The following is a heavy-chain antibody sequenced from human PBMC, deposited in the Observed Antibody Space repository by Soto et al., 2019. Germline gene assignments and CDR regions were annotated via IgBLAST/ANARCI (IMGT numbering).Heavy chain of an antibody. CDR1: GGTFSSYA. J-gene: IGHJ6*02. V-gene: IGHV1-69*13. D-gene: IGHD2-2*02. Sequence: SVKVSCKASGGTFSSYAISWVRQAPGQGLEWMGGIIPIFGTANYAQKFQGRVTITADESTSTAYMELSSLRSEDTAVYYCARVKGYCSSTSCYTPVVYYYYGMDVWGQGTTVNVSS. CDR3: ARVKGYCSSTSCYTPVVYYYYGMDV. CDR2: IIPIFGTA.